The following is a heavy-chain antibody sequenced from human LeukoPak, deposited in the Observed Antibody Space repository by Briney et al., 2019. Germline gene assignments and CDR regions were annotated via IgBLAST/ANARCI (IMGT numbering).Heavy chain of an antibody. D-gene: IGHD3-10*01. CDR3: ARAAPYYYGSGSYYKDYYSYYMDV. J-gene: IGHJ6*03. Sequence: SQTLSLTCTVSGGSISSGSYYWSWIRQPAGKGLEWIGRIYTSGSTNYSPSLKSRVTISVDTSKNQFSLKLSSVTAADTAVYYCARAAPYYYGSGSYYKDYYSYYMDVWGKGTTVTVSS. CDR1: GGSISSGSYY. V-gene: IGHV4-61*02. CDR2: IYTSGST.